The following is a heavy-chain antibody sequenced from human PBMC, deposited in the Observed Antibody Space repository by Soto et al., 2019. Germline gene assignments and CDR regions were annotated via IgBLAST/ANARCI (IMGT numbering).Heavy chain of an antibody. V-gene: IGHV4-4*02. J-gene: IGHJ6*02. CDR3: ARVSGRYYYGMDV. D-gene: IGHD1-26*01. CDR1: GGSISSSNW. CDR2: IYHSGST. Sequence: QVQLQESGPGLVKPSGTLSLTCAVSGGSISSSNWWSWVRQPPGKGLEWIGEIYHSGSTNYNPSLKCRVTISVDKSKNQFSLKLSSVTAADTAVYYCARVSGRYYYGMDVWGQGTTVTVSS.